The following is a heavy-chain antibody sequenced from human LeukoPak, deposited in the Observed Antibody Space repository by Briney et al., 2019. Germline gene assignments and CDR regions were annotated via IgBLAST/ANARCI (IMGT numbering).Heavy chain of an antibody. Sequence: GGSLRLSCAASGFTFSSYAMSWVRQAPGKGLEWVSAISGSGGSTYYADSVKGRFTISRDNSKNTLYLQMNSLRAEDTAVYYCARDHSNPRGYYYMDVWGKGTTVTVSS. V-gene: IGHV3-23*01. CDR1: GFTFSSYA. D-gene: IGHD4-11*01. CDR2: ISGSGGST. CDR3: ARDHSNPRGYYYMDV. J-gene: IGHJ6*03.